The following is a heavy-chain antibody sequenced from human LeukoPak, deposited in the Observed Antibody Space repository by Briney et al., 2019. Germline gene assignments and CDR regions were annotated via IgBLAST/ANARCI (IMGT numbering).Heavy chain of an antibody. D-gene: IGHD5-12*01. V-gene: IGHV3-30*02. Sequence: PGGSLRLSCAASGFTFSSYGMHWVRQAPGKGLEWVAFIRYDGSNKYYADSVKGRFTISRDNSKNTLYLQMNSLRAEDTAVYYCAKDPVGGYGFTYFDYWGQGTLVTVSP. CDR2: IRYDGSNK. CDR1: GFTFSSYG. CDR3: AKDPVGGYGFTYFDY. J-gene: IGHJ4*02.